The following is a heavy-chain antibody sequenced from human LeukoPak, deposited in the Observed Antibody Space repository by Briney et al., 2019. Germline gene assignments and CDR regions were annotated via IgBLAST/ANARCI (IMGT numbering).Heavy chain of an antibody. J-gene: IGHJ6*03. D-gene: IGHD5-24*01. CDR2: IYDSGST. CDR3: AREMATSGYYYYYMDV. CDR1: GGSISSGSYY. V-gene: IGHV4-61*01. Sequence: SQTLSLTCTVSGGSISSGSYYWSWIRQPPGKGLEWIGYIYDSGSTNYNPSLKCRVIISVDTSKNQFSLRLSSVTAADTAVYYCAREMATSGYYYYYMDVWGKGTTVTVSS.